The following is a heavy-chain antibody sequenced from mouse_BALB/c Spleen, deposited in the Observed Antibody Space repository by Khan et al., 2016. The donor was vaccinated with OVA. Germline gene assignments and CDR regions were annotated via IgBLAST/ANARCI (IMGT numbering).Heavy chain of an antibody. Sequence: EVQLVESGPGLVKPSQSLSLTCTVTGYSITSDYAWNWIRQFPGNKLEWMGYISYSGSTSYNPSLKSRISITRDTSKNQFFLQLNSVTTEDTATYYCARPVYSAWFAYWGQGTLVPVSA. J-gene: IGHJ3*01. CDR2: ISYSGST. CDR1: GYSITSDYA. D-gene: IGHD1-1*01. V-gene: IGHV3-2*02. CDR3: ARPVYSAWFAY.